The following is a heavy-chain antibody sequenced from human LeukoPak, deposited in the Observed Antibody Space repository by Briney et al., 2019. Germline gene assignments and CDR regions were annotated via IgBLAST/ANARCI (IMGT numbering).Heavy chain of an antibody. Sequence: PSETLSLTCAVYGGSFSDYYWSWIRQPPGKGLEWIGEINHSGSTNYNPSLKSRVTISVDTSKNQFSLKLSSVTAADTAVYYCARLSPWGYYGSGSYPRWFDPWGQGTLVTVSS. D-gene: IGHD3-10*01. CDR1: GGSFSDYY. CDR2: INHSGST. V-gene: IGHV4-34*01. CDR3: ARLSPWGYYGSGSYPRWFDP. J-gene: IGHJ5*02.